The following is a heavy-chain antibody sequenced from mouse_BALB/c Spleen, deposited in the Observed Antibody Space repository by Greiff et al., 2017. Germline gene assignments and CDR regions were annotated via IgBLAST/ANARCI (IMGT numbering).Heavy chain of an antibody. CDR2: IYPGDGDT. D-gene: IGHD1-1*01. V-gene: IGHV1-80*01. Sequence: VQRVESGAELVRPGSSVKISCKASGYAFSSYWMNWVKQRPGQGLEWIGQIYPGDGDTNYNGKFKGKATLTADKSSSTAYMQLSSLTSEDSAVYFCAREFIRDFDYWGQGTTLTVSS. J-gene: IGHJ2*01. CDR1: GYAFSSYW. CDR3: AREFIRDFDY.